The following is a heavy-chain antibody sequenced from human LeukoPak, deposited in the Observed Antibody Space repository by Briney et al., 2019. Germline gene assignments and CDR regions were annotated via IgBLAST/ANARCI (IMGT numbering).Heavy chain of an antibody. V-gene: IGHV3-48*04. CDR2: ISGSGSTI. CDR3: ARDPTGVVVIP. CDR1: GFTFSSYS. Sequence: PGGSLRLSCGASGFTFSSYSMNWVRQAPGKGLEWLSYISGSGSTIYYADSVKGRFTISRDNAKNSVYLQMNSLRAEDTAVYYCARDPTGVVVIPWGQGTLVTVSS. J-gene: IGHJ5*02. D-gene: IGHD2-21*01.